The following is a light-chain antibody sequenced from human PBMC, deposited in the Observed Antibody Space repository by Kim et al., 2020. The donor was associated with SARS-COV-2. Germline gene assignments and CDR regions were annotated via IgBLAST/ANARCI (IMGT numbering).Light chain of an antibody. CDR3: QQYGTSPET. J-gene: IGKJ4*01. CDR2: GAS. V-gene: IGKV3-20*01. CDR1: QSVSSNY. Sequence: LSPGERATLPCRASQSVSSNYLAWYQQKPGQAPRLRMYGASSRATGIPDRFSGSGSGTDFTLSINRLEPEDFAVYYCQQYGTSPETFGGGTKLEI.